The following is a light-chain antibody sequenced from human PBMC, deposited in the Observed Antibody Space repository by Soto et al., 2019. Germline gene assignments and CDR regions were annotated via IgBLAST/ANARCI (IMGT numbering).Light chain of an antibody. CDR1: QRINNY. J-gene: IGKJ5*01. V-gene: IGKV1-39*01. CDR2: AAS. Sequence: IQMTQSPSSLSASVGDRVTITFRASQRINNYLNWYQQKPGKAPNLLIYAASILQSGVPSRFSGSGSGTDFTLTISSLQPEDFATYSCQQSSSSPITVGQGTRLEIK. CDR3: QQSSSSPIT.